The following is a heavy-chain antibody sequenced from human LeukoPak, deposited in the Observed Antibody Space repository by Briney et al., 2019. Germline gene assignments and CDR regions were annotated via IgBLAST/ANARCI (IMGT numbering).Heavy chain of an antibody. CDR3: ARDSSGYYGSGSYYNWFDP. Sequence: GGSLRLSCAASGFTFSSYGMHWVRQAPGKGLEWVAFIRYDGSNKYYADSVKGRFTISRDNSKNTLYLQMNSLRAEDTAVYYCARDSSGYYGSGSYYNWFDPWGQGTLVTVSS. V-gene: IGHV3-30*02. CDR1: GFTFSSYG. CDR2: IRYDGSNK. J-gene: IGHJ5*02. D-gene: IGHD3-10*01.